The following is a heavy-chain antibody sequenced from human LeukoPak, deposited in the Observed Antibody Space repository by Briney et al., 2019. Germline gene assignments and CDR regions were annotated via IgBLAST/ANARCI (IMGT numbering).Heavy chain of an antibody. Sequence: TLSLTCTVSGGSISSDYWSWIRQPPGKALEWLALIYWDGDQRYSPSLNSRLTVTKDTSKNQVVLTMTNMDPVDTGTYYCAHSPEYCGADCYSNFDYWGQGTLVTVSS. CDR1: GGSISSDYW. V-gene: IGHV2-5*08. J-gene: IGHJ4*02. CDR2: IYWDGDQ. CDR3: AHSPEYCGADCYSNFDY. D-gene: IGHD2-21*02.